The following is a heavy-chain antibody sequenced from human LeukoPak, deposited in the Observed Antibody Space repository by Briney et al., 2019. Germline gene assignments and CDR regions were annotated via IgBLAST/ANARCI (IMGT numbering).Heavy chain of an antibody. D-gene: IGHD1-26*01. Sequence: GGSLRLSCAASGFTFSNAWMSWVRQAPGKGLEWVGRIKSKTDGGTTDYAAPVKGRFTISRDDSKNTLYLQMNSLKTEDTAVYYCTTDLYVGAISPVSYYFDYWGQGTLVTVSS. V-gene: IGHV3-15*01. CDR3: TTDLYVGAISPVSYYFDY. CDR2: IKSKTDGGTT. J-gene: IGHJ4*02. CDR1: GFTFSNAW.